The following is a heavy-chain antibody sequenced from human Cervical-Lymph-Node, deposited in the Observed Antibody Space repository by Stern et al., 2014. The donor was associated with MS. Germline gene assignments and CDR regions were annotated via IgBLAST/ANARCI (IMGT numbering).Heavy chain of an antibody. CDR1: GFTFDDYA. J-gene: IGHJ4*02. CDR3: AKDMDVGGTSGWLDY. V-gene: IGHV3-9*01. Sequence: EVQLVESGGGLVQPGRSLRLSCAASGFTFDDYAMHWVRQAPGKGLEWVAGISWNSGSTVYAGSVKGRFTISRDNAKNSLYLQMNSLRTEDTAFYYCAKDMDVGGTSGWLDYWGRGTLVSVSS. CDR2: ISWNSGST. D-gene: IGHD6-19*01.